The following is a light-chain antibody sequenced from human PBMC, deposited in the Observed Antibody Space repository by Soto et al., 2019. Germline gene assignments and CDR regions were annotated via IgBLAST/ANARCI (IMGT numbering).Light chain of an antibody. CDR2: DAS. V-gene: IGKV3-11*01. CDR3: QHRFNWPFT. Sequence: EIVMTQSPATLSVSPGERATLSCRASQSVSSLLAWYQQKPGQAPRLLIYDASNRATGIAARFSGSGSGTDFTLTISSLEPEDFAVYYCQHRFNWPFTFGPGTKVDIK. CDR1: QSVSSL. J-gene: IGKJ3*01.